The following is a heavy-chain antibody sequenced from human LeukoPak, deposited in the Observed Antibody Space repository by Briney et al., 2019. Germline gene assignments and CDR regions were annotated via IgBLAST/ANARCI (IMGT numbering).Heavy chain of an antibody. Sequence: SGPTLVKPTQTLTLTCTFSGFSLRTRGVGVGWIRQPPGKALEWLPLIYWDDDKRYSPSLKKKLTITKDTSKNQVVLTLTNMDPVDTATYYCARIMIPFGGVIVPFDHWGQGTLVTVSS. CDR3: ARIMIPFGGVIVPFDH. CDR1: GFSLRTRGVG. J-gene: IGHJ4*02. CDR2: IYWDDDK. V-gene: IGHV2-5*02. D-gene: IGHD3-16*02.